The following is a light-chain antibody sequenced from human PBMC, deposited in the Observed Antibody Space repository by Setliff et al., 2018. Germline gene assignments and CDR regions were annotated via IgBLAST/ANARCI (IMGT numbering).Light chain of an antibody. V-gene: IGLV2-8*01. J-gene: IGLJ2*01. CDR1: SSDVGGYNY. Sequence: QSVLAQPPSASGSPGQSVTISCTGTSSDVGGYNYVSWYQQHPGKAPKLMIYEVSKRPSGVPDRFSGSKSGNTASLTVSGLQAEDEADYYCSSYTSSSTPGVVFGGGTKVTVL. CDR3: SSYTSSSTPGVV. CDR2: EVS.